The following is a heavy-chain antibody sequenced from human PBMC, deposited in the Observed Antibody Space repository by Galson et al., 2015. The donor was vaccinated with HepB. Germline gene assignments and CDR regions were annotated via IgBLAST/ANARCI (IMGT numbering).Heavy chain of an antibody. Sequence: SVKVSCKASGYTFTSYYMHWVRQAPGQGLEWMGIINPSGGSTSYAQKFQGRVTMTRDTSTSTVYMELSSLRSEDTAVYYCAREKEVTVTTSPFDYWGQGTLVTVSS. V-gene: IGHV1-46*01. J-gene: IGHJ4*02. CDR1: GYTFTSYY. CDR2: INPSGGST. CDR3: AREKEVTVTTSPFDY. D-gene: IGHD4-17*01.